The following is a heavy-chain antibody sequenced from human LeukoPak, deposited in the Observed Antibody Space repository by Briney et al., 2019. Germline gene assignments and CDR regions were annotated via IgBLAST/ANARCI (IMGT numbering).Heavy chain of an antibody. CDR1: GFTFSSYG. D-gene: IGHD2-15*01. CDR2: ITGSGGSR. J-gene: IGHJ4*02. V-gene: IGHV3-23*01. CDR3: AKGTTILPGVFDY. Sequence: GGSLRLSCAASGFTFSSYGMSWVRQAPGKGLEWVSSITGSGGSRYYADPVKGRFTIPRDNSKNTLYLQMNSLRAEDTAVYYCAKGTTILPGVFDYWGQGTLVTVSS.